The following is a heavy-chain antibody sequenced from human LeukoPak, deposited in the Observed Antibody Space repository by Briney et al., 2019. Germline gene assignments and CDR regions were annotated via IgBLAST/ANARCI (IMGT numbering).Heavy chain of an antibody. Sequence: GGSLRLSCAASGFTFSSYSMNWVRQAPGKGLEWVSSISSSSSYIYYADSVKGRFTISRDNAKNSLYLQMNSLRAEDTAVYYCARDRGSSWSGDWFDPWGQGTLVTVSS. CDR1: GFTFSSYS. D-gene: IGHD6-13*01. CDR2: ISSSSSYI. V-gene: IGHV3-21*01. J-gene: IGHJ5*02. CDR3: ARDRGSSWSGDWFDP.